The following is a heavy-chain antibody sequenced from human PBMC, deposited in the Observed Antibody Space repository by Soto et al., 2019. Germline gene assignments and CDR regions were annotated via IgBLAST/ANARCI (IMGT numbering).Heavy chain of an antibody. CDR2: IDPSDSYT. Sequence: GESLKISCKGSGYSFTSYWISWVRQMPGKGLEWMGRIDPSDSYTNYSPSFQGHVTISADKSISTAYLQWSSLKASDTAMYYCARPSLGCTNGVCYFDYWGQGTLVTVSS. CDR1: GYSFTSYW. D-gene: IGHD2-8*01. V-gene: IGHV5-10-1*01. J-gene: IGHJ4*02. CDR3: ARPSLGCTNGVCYFDY.